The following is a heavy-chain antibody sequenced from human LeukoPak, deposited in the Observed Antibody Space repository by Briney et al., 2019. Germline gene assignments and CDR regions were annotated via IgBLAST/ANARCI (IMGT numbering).Heavy chain of an antibody. CDR3: AKAPSGSIDY. CDR1: GFTFSSYA. Sequence: PGGSLRLSCAASGFTFSSYAMSWVRQAPGKGPEWVSAISGCSGSTYYADSVKGRFTISRDNSKNTLYLQMNSLRAEDTAVYYCAKAPSGSIDYWGQGTLVTVSS. V-gene: IGHV3-23*01. J-gene: IGHJ4*02. CDR2: ISGCSGST. D-gene: IGHD3-10*01.